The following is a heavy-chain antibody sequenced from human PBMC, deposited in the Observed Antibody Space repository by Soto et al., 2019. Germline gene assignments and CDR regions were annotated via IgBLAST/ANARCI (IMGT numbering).Heavy chain of an antibody. Sequence: SETLSLTCTVSGGSISSGGYYWSWIRQHPGKGLEWIGYIYYSGSTYYNPSLKSRVTISVDTSKNQFSLKLSSVTAADTAVYYCARGAEVRGQFDYWGQGTLVTVSS. J-gene: IGHJ4*02. CDR3: ARGAEVRGQFDY. D-gene: IGHD3-10*01. V-gene: IGHV4-31*03. CDR2: IYYSGST. CDR1: GGSISSGGYY.